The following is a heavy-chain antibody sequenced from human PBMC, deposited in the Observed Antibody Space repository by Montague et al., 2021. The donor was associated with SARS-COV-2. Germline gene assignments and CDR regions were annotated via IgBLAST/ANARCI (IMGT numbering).Heavy chain of an antibody. J-gene: IGHJ4*02. D-gene: IGHD4-17*01. CDR3: VHSYADYLFDY. Sequence: PALVKPTQTLTLTCSFSGFSLRTSGVGVGWIRQPPGKALEWLAVIYWDGDKRYSPSLKSRLTITKDTSKNQVVLTMTNVDPVDTATYYCVHSYADYLFDYWGQGTLVSVSS. CDR2: IYWDGDK. CDR1: GFSLRTSGVG. V-gene: IGHV2-5*02.